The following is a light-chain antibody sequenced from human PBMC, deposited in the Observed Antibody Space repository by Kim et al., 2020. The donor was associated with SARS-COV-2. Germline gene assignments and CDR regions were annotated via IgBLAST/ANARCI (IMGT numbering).Light chain of an antibody. J-gene: IGLJ1*01. Sequence: SVCPGQTASITCSGDKLGDKYASWYQQRPGQSPVLVIYQDTKRPSGIPERFSGSNSGNTATLTISGTQAMDEADYYCQAWDSSTGVFGTGTKVTVL. CDR1: KLGDKY. V-gene: IGLV3-1*01. CDR3: QAWDSSTGV. CDR2: QDT.